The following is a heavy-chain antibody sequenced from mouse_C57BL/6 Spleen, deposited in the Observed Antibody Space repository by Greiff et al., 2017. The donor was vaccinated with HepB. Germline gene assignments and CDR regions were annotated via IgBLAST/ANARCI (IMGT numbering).Heavy chain of an antibody. Sequence: QVQLQHPGAELVKPGASVKMSCKASGYTFTSYWITWVKQRPGQGLEWIGDIYPGSGSTNYNEKFKSKATLTVDTSSSTAYMQLSSLTSEDSAVYYCAREDDGYAMDYWGQGTSVTVSS. D-gene: IGHD2-3*01. CDR1: GYTFTSYW. CDR3: AREDDGYAMDY. CDR2: IYPGSGST. V-gene: IGHV1-55*01. J-gene: IGHJ4*01.